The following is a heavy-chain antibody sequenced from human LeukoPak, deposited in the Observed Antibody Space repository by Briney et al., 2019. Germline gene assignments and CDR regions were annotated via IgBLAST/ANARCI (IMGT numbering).Heavy chain of an antibody. D-gene: IGHD6-25*01. CDR3: ARDVPGYSSEFDY. CDR2: INPKTGGS. Sequence: GASVKVSCKASGYTFIDYHMHWVRQAPGLDLEWMAWINPKTGGSNSAQKFQGRVTMTRDTSITTAYMELSSLRSDDTAVYYCARDVPGYSSEFDYWGQGTLVTVSS. CDR1: GYTFIDYH. J-gene: IGHJ4*02. V-gene: IGHV1-2*02.